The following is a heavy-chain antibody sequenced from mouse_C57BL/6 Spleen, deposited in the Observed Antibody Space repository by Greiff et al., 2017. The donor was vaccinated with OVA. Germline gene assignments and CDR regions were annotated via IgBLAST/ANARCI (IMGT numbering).Heavy chain of an antibody. CDR2: IYPGDGDT. Sequence: QVQLQQSGPELVKPGASVKISCKASGYAFSSSWMNWVKQRPGKGLEWIGRIYPGDGDTNYNGKFKGKATLTAAKSSSTAYLQLSSLTSADSAVYFCARTDSNYFDYWGQGTTLTVSS. V-gene: IGHV1-82*01. J-gene: IGHJ2*01. CDR1: GYAFSSSW. CDR3: ARTDSNYFDY. D-gene: IGHD2-5*01.